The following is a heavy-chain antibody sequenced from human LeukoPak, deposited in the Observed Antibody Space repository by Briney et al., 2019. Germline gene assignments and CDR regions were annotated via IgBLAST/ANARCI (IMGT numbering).Heavy chain of an antibody. CDR2: IVVGSGNT. CDR1: GFTFTSSA. J-gene: IGHJ4*02. V-gene: IGHV1-58*01. D-gene: IGHD6-19*01. CDR3: ARLAGGGWYLKSYYFDY. Sequence: GTSVKVSCKASGFTFTSSAVQWVRQARGQRLEWIGWIVVGSGNTNYAQKFQERVTITRDMSTSTAYMELSSLRAEDTAVYYCARLAGGGWYLKSYYFDYWGQGTLVTVSS.